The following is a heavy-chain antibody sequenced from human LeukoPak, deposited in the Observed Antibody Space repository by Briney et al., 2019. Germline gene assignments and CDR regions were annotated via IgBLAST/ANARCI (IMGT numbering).Heavy chain of an antibody. J-gene: IGHJ3*02. CDR1: GFTFSSYA. V-gene: IGHV3-23*01. Sequence: GGSLRLSCAASGFTFSSYAMSWVRQAPGKGLEWVSAISGSGGSTYYADSVKGRFTISRDNSKNTLYLQMNSLRAEDTAVYYCAKDLLRLREVAGTSAFDIWGQGTMVTVSS. D-gene: IGHD6-19*01. CDR3: AKDLLRLREVAGTSAFDI. CDR2: ISGSGGST.